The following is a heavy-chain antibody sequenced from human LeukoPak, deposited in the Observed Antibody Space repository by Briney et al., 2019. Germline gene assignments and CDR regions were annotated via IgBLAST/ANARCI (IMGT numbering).Heavy chain of an antibody. CDR3: AKVLHYYDDNTSPGY. CDR2: ISGSGAGT. J-gene: IGHJ4*02. CDR1: GFTFSSFA. D-gene: IGHD3-22*01. V-gene: IGHV3-23*01. Sequence: PGGSLRLSCAASGFTFSSFALSWVRHAPGMGLEWVSAISGSGAGTYYADSVKGRFTISRDNSKNTLYLQMTGLRAEDTAVYYCAKVLHYYDDNTSPGYWGRGTLVTVSS.